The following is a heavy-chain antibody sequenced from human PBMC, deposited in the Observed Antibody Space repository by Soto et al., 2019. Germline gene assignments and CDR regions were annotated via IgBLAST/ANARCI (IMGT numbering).Heavy chain of an antibody. CDR1: GGPFSIYA. J-gene: IGHJ6*03. CDR3: ARYSPAYSLGLYYCMGV. V-gene: IGHV1-69*13. Sequence: SLKISNTASGGPFSIYAISWVRQAPGQGLEWMGGIIPIFGTANYAQKFQGRVTITADESTSTAYMELSSLRSEDTAVYYCARYSPAYSLGLYYCMGVCGQVTTFTV. CDR2: IIPIFGTA. D-gene: IGHD2-15*01.